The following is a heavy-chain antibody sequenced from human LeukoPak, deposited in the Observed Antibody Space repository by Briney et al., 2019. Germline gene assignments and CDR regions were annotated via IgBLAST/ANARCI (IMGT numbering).Heavy chain of an antibody. CDR2: INPNSGDT. Sequence: ASVKVSCKASGYTFTGYFIHWVRQAPGQGLEWMGWINPNSGDTNYAQKFQGRVTMTRDTSISTAYMELSRLRSDDTAVYYCARVSGYYSYWGQGTLVTVSS. J-gene: IGHJ4*02. D-gene: IGHD3-22*01. CDR3: ARVSGYYSY. V-gene: IGHV1-2*02. CDR1: GYTFTGYF.